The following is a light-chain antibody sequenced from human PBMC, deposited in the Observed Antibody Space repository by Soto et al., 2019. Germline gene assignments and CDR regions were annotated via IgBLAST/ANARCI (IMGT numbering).Light chain of an antibody. CDR2: KVS. CDR3: MQGTHWPPYT. Sequence: DVVMTQSPLSLPVTLGQPASISCRSSQSLAYSDGNTYLNWFQQRPDQSPRRLIYKVSNRDSGVPDRFSGSGSGTDFTLKISRVEAADVGVYYCMQGTHWPPYTFGQGTKLEIK. CDR1: QSLAYSDGNTY. V-gene: IGKV2-30*01. J-gene: IGKJ2*01.